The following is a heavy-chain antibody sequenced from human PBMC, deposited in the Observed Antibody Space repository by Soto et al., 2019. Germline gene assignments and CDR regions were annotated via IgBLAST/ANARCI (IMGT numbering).Heavy chain of an antibody. CDR3: ARGPSYSDSYFEL. V-gene: IGHV3-30*03. Sequence: VGSLRLSCAAAELTCSNYAIRWVRHAPGKGLQWLAVISYDGNNKYYADSVEGRFTISRDNSKNTVYHQMNSLRLEDTAVYYCARGPSYSDSYFELWGQGTLVPVSS. CDR1: ELTCSNYA. CDR2: ISYDGNNK. D-gene: IGHD4-17*01. J-gene: IGHJ4*02.